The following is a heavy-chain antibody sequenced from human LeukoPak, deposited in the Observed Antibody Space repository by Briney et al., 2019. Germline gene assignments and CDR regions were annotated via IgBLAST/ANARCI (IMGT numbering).Heavy chain of an antibody. CDR3: AVTPSYSSSWYVGY. CDR2: IHYSGST. V-gene: IGHV4-30-4*01. J-gene: IGHJ4*02. Sequence: SETLSLTCTVSGGSISSGDYYWSWIRQPPGKGLEWIGYIHYSGSTYYNPSLKSRVTISVDTSKNQFSLKLSSVTAADTAVYYCAVTPSYSSSWYVGYWGQGTLVTVSS. D-gene: IGHD6-13*01. CDR1: GGSISSGDYY.